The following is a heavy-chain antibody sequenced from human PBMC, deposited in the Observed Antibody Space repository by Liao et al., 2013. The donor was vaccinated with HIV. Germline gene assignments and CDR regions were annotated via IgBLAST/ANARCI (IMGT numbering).Heavy chain of an antibody. D-gene: IGHD3-22*01. V-gene: IGHV4-34*01. Sequence: GLEWIGEINHSGNTNYNPSLKSRVTISVDTYKNQFSLKLSSVTAADTALYYCARDYYYDSSGYGVGAFDVWGQGTLVTVSS. CDR2: INHSGNT. CDR3: ARDYYYDSSGYGVGAFDV. J-gene: IGHJ3*01.